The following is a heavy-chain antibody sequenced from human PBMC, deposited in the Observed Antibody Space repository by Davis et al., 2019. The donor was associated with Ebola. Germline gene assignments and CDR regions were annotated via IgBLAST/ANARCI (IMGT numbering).Heavy chain of an antibody. D-gene: IGHD6-13*01. Sequence: GGSLRLSCAASGLTFSRSSLNWVRQAPGKGLEWVSYISSTGVTTYYADSVKGRFTISRDNSKNTLYLQMNSLRAEDTAVYYCARGPSTGNSFSYWGQGTLVTVSS. J-gene: IGHJ4*02. CDR2: ISSTGVTT. CDR3: ARGPSTGNSFSY. CDR1: GLTFSRSS. V-gene: IGHV3-48*01.